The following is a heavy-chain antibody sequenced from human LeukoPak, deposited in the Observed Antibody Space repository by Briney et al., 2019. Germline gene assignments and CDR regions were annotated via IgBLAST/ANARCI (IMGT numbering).Heavy chain of an antibody. CDR3: ARAPPYCSSTSCSKGAFDN. CDR1: GYTFTGYY. D-gene: IGHD2-2*01. Sequence: ASVKVSCKASGYTFTGYYMHWVRQAPGQGLEWMGWINPNSGGTNYAQKFQGRVTMARDTSISTAYMELSRLRSDDTAVYYCARAPPYCSSTSCSKGAFDNWGQGTMVTVSS. J-gene: IGHJ3*02. V-gene: IGHV1-2*02. CDR2: INPNSGGT.